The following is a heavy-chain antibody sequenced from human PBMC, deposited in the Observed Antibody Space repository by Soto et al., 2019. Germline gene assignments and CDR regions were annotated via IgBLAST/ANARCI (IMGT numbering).Heavy chain of an antibody. J-gene: IGHJ4*02. CDR1: GGTFSSYA. CDR3: ARATHGSSWQAYYFYY. D-gene: IGHD6-13*01. Sequence: QVQLVQSGAEVKKPGSSVKVSCKASGGTFSSYAISWVRQAPGQGLEWMGRIIPIFGTANSAQKFQCSVTITADESTSTAYMELSSLRSEDSAVYYCARATHGSSWQAYYFYYWGQGTLVTVSS. V-gene: IGHV1-69*18. CDR2: IIPIFGTA.